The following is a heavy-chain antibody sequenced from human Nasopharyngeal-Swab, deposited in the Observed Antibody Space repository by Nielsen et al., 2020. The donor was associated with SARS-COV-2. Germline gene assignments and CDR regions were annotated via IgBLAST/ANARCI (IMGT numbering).Heavy chain of an antibody. CDR2: SNEDGSIT. J-gene: IGHJ4*02. V-gene: IGHV3-74*01. D-gene: IGHD6-19*01. Sequence: GESLKISCATSGFTFSSYAMGWVRQAPGKGLEWVSRSNEDGSITSYADSVKGRFAISRDNAKNTLYLQMNSLRAEDTAVYFCASDLSGRDDNWGQGTLVTVAA. CDR1: GFTFSSYA. CDR3: ASDLSGRDDN.